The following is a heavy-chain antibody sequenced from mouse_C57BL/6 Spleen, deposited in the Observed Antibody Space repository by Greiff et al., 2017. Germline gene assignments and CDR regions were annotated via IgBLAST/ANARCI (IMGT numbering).Heavy chain of an antibody. V-gene: IGHV1-4*01. D-gene: IGHD1-1*01. Sequence: QVQLKESGADLARPGASVKMSCKVSGYTFTSYTLNWVKHRPGQGPEWIGYINPSSGYYKYNPKLKDKATFTADKSSSTAYMQLSSLTSEDSAVYYCAITTVSYYCDYWGQGTTLTVSS. CDR3: AITTVSYYCDY. J-gene: IGHJ2*01. CDR2: INPSSGYY. CDR1: GYTFTSYT.